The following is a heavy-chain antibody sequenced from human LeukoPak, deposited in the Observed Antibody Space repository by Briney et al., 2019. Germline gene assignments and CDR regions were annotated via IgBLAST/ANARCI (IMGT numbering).Heavy chain of an antibody. J-gene: IGHJ4*02. D-gene: IGHD4-23*01. CDR2: IDPSDSYT. CDR1: GYSFTSYW. V-gene: IGHV5-10-1*01. CDR3: ARGAVYGGNSGLDY. Sequence: GESLKISCKGSGYSFTSYWITWVRQMPGKGLEWMGRIDPSDSYTNNSPSFQGHVTISADKSISSAYLQWSSLKASDTAMYYCARGAVYGGNSGLDYWGQGTLVTVSS.